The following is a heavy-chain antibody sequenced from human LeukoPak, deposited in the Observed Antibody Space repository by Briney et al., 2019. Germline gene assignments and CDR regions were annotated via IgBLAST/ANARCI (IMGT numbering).Heavy chain of an antibody. J-gene: IGHJ4*02. CDR2: ISHDGSKK. CDR1: GFTFSSYG. V-gene: IGHV3-30*18. Sequence: GGSLRLSCAASGFTFSSYGTHWVRQAPGKGLECVAVISHDGSKKYYADFVKGRFTISRDNSKNTLYLHMNSLIPEDTAVYFCAKDWKFYYVSGSFFPDNWGQGTLVTVSS. D-gene: IGHD3-10*01. CDR3: AKDWKFYYVSGSFFPDN.